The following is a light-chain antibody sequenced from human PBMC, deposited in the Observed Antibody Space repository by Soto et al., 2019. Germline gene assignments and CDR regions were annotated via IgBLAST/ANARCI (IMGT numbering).Light chain of an antibody. CDR3: QQSYSTPRT. J-gene: IGKJ1*01. V-gene: IGKV1-39*01. CDR1: QTISSH. Sequence: DIPMTQSPSSLSASVGDRVTITCRASQTISSHLNWYQQKPGKAPKLLIYGASSLQSGVPSRFSGSESGTDFTLTISSLQPEDFATYYCQQSYSTPRTFGQGTKVEVK. CDR2: GAS.